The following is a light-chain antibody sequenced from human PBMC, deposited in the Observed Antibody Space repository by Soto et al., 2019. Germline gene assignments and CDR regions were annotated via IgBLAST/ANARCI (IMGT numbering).Light chain of an antibody. V-gene: IGLV2-11*01. CDR3: CSFAGSFSYV. Sequence: QSVLTQPRSVSGPPGQSVTISCTGTSSDVGRYDYVSWYQQHPGKAPKLIIYDVTERPAGVPDRFSGSKSGNTASLTISGLQAEDEADYSCCSFAGSFSYVFGGGTKVT. CDR2: DVT. J-gene: IGLJ1*01. CDR1: SSDVGRYDY.